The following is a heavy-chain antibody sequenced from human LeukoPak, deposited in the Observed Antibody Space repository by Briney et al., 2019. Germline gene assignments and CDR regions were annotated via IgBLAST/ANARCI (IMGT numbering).Heavy chain of an antibody. J-gene: IGHJ5*02. D-gene: IGHD3-10*01. V-gene: IGHV1-46*01. Sequence: ASVKVSCKASGYTFTSYYMHWVRQAPGQGLEWMGIINPSGGSTSYAQKFKGRVTMTRDTSISTAYMELSSLKYDDTAVYYCATNILVRDIINWFDPWGQGTLVTVSS. CDR1: GYTFTSYY. CDR2: INPSGGST. CDR3: ATNILVRDIINWFDP.